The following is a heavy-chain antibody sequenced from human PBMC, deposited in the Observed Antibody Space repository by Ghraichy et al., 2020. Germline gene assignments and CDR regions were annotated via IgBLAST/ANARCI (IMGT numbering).Heavy chain of an antibody. CDR3: ARRLVVNDAFDI. Sequence: SETLSLTCTVSGYSISSGYYWGWIRQPPGKGLEWIGSIYHSGSTYYNPSLKSRVTISVDTSKNQFSLKLSSVTAADTAVYYCARRLVVNDAFDIWGQGTMDNVAS. CDR1: GYSISSGYY. J-gene: IGHJ3*02. D-gene: IGHD3-22*01. CDR2: IYHSGST. V-gene: IGHV4-38-2*02.